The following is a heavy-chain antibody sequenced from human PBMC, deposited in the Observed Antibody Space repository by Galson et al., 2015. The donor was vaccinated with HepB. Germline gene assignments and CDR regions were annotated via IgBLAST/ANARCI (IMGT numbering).Heavy chain of an antibody. J-gene: IGHJ4*02. V-gene: IGHV4-39*01. CDR1: GRSVSSSCYY. CDR2: VYYGGSN. D-gene: IGHD6-13*01. CDR3: ARYRSSSDDY. Sequence: NLSLTCTVPGRSVSSSCYYWGWIRQPPGKGLEWIGTVYYGGSNYYNPSLKSRLTISVDTSKNQFSLKLSSVTAADTAVYYCARYRSSSDDYWGQGTLVTVSS.